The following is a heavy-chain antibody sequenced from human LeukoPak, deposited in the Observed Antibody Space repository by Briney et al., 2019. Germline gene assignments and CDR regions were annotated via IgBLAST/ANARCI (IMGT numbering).Heavy chain of an antibody. CDR2: IYKSGST. CDR3: ARVRAVAGTHYYFDY. Sequence: PSETLSLTCTVSGGSISSYYWGWIRQPAGKALEWIGRIYKSGSTDYNPSFKSRVSMSLDTSKNQFSLRLSSVTAADTAVYYCARVRAVAGTHYYFDYWGHGTLVTVSS. J-gene: IGHJ4*01. V-gene: IGHV4-4*07. CDR1: GGSISSYY. D-gene: IGHD6-19*01.